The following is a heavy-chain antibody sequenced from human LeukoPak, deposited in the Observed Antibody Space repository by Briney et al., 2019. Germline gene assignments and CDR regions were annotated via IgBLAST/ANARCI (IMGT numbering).Heavy chain of an antibody. CDR3: ARDSIAAAGPDY. D-gene: IGHD6-13*01. Sequence: ASVKVSCEASGYTFTGYYMHWVRQAPGQGLEWMGWINPNSGGTNYAQKFQGRVTMTRDTSIGTAYMELSRLRSDDTAVYYCARDSIAAAGPDYWGQGTLVTVSS. V-gene: IGHV1-2*02. J-gene: IGHJ4*02. CDR1: GYTFTGYY. CDR2: INPNSGGT.